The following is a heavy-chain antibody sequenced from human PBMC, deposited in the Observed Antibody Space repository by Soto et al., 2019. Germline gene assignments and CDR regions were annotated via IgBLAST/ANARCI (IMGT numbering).Heavy chain of an antibody. CDR3: VRHGVVTTYANFDY. CDR2: IYYSGNT. Sequence: QLQLQESGPGLVKPSETLSLTCTVSGGSISSSSYYWGWIRQPPGKGLEWTGSIYYSGNTYYNPSLKSRVTISVDTSKNQFSLRLTSVTAADTAVYYCVRHGVVTTYANFDYWGQGTLVTVSS. V-gene: IGHV4-39*01. D-gene: IGHD4-17*01. CDR1: GGSISSSSYY. J-gene: IGHJ4*02.